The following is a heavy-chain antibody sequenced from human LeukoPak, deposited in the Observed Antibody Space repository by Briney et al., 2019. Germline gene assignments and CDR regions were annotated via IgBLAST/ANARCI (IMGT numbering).Heavy chain of an antibody. J-gene: IGHJ6*03. CDR1: GGSISSFY. CDR3: AGGYKYAYYNYYYMDV. Sequence: SETLSLTSTVSGGSISSFYWRRIRQPPGKGLEWIGYISYSGSTNYNPSPKSRVTISVDTSKNQFSLKLSSVTAADTAVYYCAGGYKYAYYNYYYMDVWGKGTTVTVSS. V-gene: IGHV4-59*01. D-gene: IGHD5-24*01. CDR2: ISYSGST.